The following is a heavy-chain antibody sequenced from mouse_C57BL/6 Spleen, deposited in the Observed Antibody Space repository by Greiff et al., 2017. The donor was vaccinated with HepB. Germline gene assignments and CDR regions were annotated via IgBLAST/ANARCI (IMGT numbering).Heavy chain of an antibody. V-gene: IGHV1-7*01. CDR3: ARDYGSSYRYFDV. J-gene: IGHJ1*03. CDR2: INPSSGYT. CDR1: GYTFTSYW. Sequence: VQLQQSGAELAKPGASVKLSCKASGYTFTSYWMHWVKQRPGQGLEWIGYINPSSGYTKYNQKFKDKATLTADKSSSTADMQLSSLTYEDSAVYYCARDYGSSYRYFDVWGTGTTVTVSS. D-gene: IGHD1-1*01.